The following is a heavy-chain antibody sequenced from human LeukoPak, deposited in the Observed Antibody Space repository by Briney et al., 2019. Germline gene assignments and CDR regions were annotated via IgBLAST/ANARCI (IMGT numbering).Heavy chain of an antibody. J-gene: IGHJ4*02. Sequence: ETLSLTCTVSGGSISSSSYYWGWIRQPPGKGLEWIGSIYYSGSTYYNPSLKSRVTISVDTSKNQFSLKLSSVTAADTAVYYCARPGVYCSSTSCPFDYWGQGTLVTVSS. CDR1: GGSISSSSYY. CDR2: IYYSGST. CDR3: ARPGVYCSSTSCPFDY. D-gene: IGHD2-2*01. V-gene: IGHV4-39*01.